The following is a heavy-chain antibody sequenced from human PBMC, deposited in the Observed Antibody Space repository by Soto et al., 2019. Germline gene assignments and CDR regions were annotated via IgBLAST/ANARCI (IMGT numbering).Heavy chain of an antibody. CDR3: AIHRGEYYDSSGYFAH. J-gene: IGHJ1*01. D-gene: IGHD3-22*01. V-gene: IGHV4-59*08. Sequence: QVQLQESGPGLVKPSETLSLTCTVSGGSISSYYWSWIRQPPGKGLEWIGYIYYSGSTNYNPSLKSRVTISVDPSKNHCSPNRSSVTAADTAVYYCAIHRGEYYDSSGYFAHWGQGTLVTVSS. CDR1: GGSISSYY. CDR2: IYYSGST.